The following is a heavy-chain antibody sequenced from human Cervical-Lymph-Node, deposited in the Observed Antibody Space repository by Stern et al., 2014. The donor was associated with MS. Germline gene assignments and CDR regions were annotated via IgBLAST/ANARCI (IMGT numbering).Heavy chain of an antibody. D-gene: IGHD3/OR15-3a*01. CDR1: GYTFTSHY. CDR3: ASGTDRPTGNY. J-gene: IGHJ4*02. CDR2: INPSGDRG. Sequence: VQLVQSGAEVKKPGASVKLSCKASGYTFTSHYMNWVRQAPGQGLEWVGLINPSGDRGSYEQKFQGRLTMTRDTSTSTVYMELSSLRSEDTAVYYCASGTDRPTGNYWGQGTLVTVSS. V-gene: IGHV1-46*01.